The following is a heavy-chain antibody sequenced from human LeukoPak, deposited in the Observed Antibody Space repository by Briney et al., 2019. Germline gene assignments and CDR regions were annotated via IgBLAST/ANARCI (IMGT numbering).Heavy chain of an antibody. D-gene: IGHD2-21*02. Sequence: PSETLSLTCAVYGGSFSGYYWSWIRQPPGKGLEWIGEINHSGSTNYNPSLKSRVTISVDTSKNQFSLKLSSVTAADTAVYYCARRLKVTEHFDYWGQGTLVTVSS. J-gene: IGHJ4*02. CDR3: ARRLKVTEHFDY. CDR2: INHSGST. V-gene: IGHV4-34*01. CDR1: GGSFSGYY.